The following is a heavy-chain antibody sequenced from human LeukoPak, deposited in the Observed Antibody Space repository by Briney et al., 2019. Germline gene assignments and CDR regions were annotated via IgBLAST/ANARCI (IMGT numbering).Heavy chain of an antibody. Sequence: PSETLSLTCTVSGGSISNYYWNWIRQPAGKGLEWIGRISTSGSTNYNPSLKCRVTMSVDTSKNQFSLKLSSVTAADTAVYYCARDVSSSWFEGADWFDPWGQGTLVTVSS. J-gene: IGHJ5*02. D-gene: IGHD6-13*01. CDR3: ARDVSSSWFEGADWFDP. V-gene: IGHV4-4*07. CDR1: GGSISNYY. CDR2: ISTSGST.